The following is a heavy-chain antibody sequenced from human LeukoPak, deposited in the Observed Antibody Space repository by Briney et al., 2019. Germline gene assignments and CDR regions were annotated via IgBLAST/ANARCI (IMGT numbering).Heavy chain of an antibody. Sequence: ASVQVSCPASVYTFTFYYMHSVRQAPGQGLEWMGWINPNSGGTKYAQKFQGRVNMTRDTAISTAYMELSRLRSDDTAVNYCARDGDSAMGYYFDNWGQGTRVTVSS. CDR2: INPNSGGT. V-gene: IGHV1-2*02. CDR1: VYTFTFYY. D-gene: IGHD5-18*01. CDR3: ARDGDSAMGYYFDN. J-gene: IGHJ4*02.